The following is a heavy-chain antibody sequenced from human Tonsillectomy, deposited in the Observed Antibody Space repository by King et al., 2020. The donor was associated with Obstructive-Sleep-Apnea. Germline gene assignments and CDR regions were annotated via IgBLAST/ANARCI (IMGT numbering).Heavy chain of an antibody. V-gene: IGHV3-9*01. J-gene: IGHJ4*02. D-gene: IGHD5-12*01. CDR3: AKDGALVATIIDY. Sequence: VQLVQSGGGLVQPGRSLRLSCAASGFTFDDYAMHWVRQAPGKGVEWVSGISWNSGSIVYADSVKGRFTISRDNAKNSLYLQMNSLRAEDTALYYCAKDGALVATIIDYWGQGTLVTVSS. CDR1: GFTFDDYA. CDR2: ISWNSGSI.